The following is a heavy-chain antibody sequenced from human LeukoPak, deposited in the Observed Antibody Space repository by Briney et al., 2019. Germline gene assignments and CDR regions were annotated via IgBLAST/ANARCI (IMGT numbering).Heavy chain of an antibody. CDR1: GFTFSSYG. Sequence: GGSLRLSCAASGFTFSSYGMHWVRQASGKGLEWVGRIRSKANNDATAYAASVKGRFTISRDDSKNTAYLQMNSLKTEDTAVYYCTRPDDYGDYWSQGTLVTVSS. V-gene: IGHV3-73*01. CDR2: IRSKANNDAT. CDR3: TRPDDYGDY. J-gene: IGHJ4*02.